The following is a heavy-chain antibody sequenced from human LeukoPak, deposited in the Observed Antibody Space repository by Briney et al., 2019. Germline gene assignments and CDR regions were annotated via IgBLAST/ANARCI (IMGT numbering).Heavy chain of an antibody. V-gene: IGHV4-4*02. D-gene: IGHD6-19*01. CDR2: IYHSGST. J-gene: IGHJ4*02. CDR1: GGSISSSNW. Sequence: SGTLSLTCAVSGGSISSSNWWSWVRQPPGKGLEWIGEIYHSGSTNYNPSLKSRVTISVDKSKNQFSLKLTSVTAADTAAYYCARQGDSGWYYFDYWGQGTLVTVSS. CDR3: ARQGDSGWYYFDY.